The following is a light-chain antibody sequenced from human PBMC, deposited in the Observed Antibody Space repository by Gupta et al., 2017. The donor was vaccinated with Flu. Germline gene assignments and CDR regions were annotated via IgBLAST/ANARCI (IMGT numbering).Light chain of an antibody. CDR3: CSYAGSYTWV. CDR2: DVT. V-gene: IGLV2-11*01. CDR1: SSDVGGYDY. J-gene: IGLJ3*02. Sequence: SVTISCTGTSSDVGGYDYVSWYQHHPGKAPKLMIYDVTKGPSGVPDRFSGSKSGNTASLTISGLQAEDEADYYCCSYAGSYTWVFGGGTKLTVL.